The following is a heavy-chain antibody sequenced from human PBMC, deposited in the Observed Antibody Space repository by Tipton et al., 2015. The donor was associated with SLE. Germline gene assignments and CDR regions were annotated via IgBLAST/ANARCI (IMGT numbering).Heavy chain of an antibody. CDR1: GFTFNSYW. J-gene: IGHJ4*02. CDR3: ARGDVTIFGVVVTTAPFDH. CDR2: IKEEGGEK. V-gene: IGHV3-7*01. D-gene: IGHD3-3*01. Sequence: SLRLSCAASGFTFNSYWMSWVRQAPGKGLEWVASIKEEGGEKYYVESVRGRFTISRDNAKNSLYLQMNSLRAEDTAVYYCARGDVTIFGVVVTTAPFDHWGQGTLVTVSS.